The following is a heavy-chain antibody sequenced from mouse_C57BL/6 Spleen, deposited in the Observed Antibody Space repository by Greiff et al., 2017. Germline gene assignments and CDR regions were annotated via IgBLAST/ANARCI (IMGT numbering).Heavy chain of an antibody. D-gene: IGHD1-1*01. CDR1: GYTFTSYW. V-gene: IGHV1-69*01. CDR3: ASAVVAKDWYFDV. J-gene: IGHJ1*03. CDR2: IDPSDSYT. Sequence: VQLKEPGAELVMPGASVKLPCKASGYTFTSYWMHWVKQRPGQGLEWIGEIDPSDSYTNYNQKFKGKSTLTVDKSSSTAYMQLSSLTSEDSAVYYCASAVVAKDWYFDVWGTGTTVTVSS.